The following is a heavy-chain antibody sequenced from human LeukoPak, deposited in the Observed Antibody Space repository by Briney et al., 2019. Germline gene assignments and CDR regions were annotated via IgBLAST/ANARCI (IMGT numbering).Heavy chain of an antibody. J-gene: IGHJ5*02. D-gene: IGHD3-16*02. Sequence: SETLFLTCTVSGGSLNNYYWSWIRQPPGKSLEWIGYISYSGTTNYNPSLESRVTISLDTSKNQFFLTLNSVTAADTAVYYCARDYDYIWGSYRYRWFDPWGQGTLVTVSS. CDR3: ARDYDYIWGSYRYRWFDP. V-gene: IGHV4-59*01. CDR1: GGSLNNYY. CDR2: ISYSGTT.